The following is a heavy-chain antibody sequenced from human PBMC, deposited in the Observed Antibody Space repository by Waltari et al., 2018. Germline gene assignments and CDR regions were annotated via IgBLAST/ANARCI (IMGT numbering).Heavy chain of an antibody. V-gene: IGHV1-2*06. D-gene: IGHD2-8*01. CDR1: GYTFTGYY. J-gene: IGHJ3*02. CDR2: INPNSGGT. Sequence: VQLVQSGAEVKKPGASLKISCKGSGYTFTGYYMHWGRQAPGQGLEWMGRINPNSGGTNYAQKFQGRVTMTRDTSISTAYMELSRLRSDDTAVYYCAREDMVDAFDIWGQGTMVTVSS. CDR3: AREDMVDAFDI.